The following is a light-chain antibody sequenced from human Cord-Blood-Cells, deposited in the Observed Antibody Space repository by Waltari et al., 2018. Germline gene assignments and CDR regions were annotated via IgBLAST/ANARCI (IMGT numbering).Light chain of an antibody. J-gene: IGKJ4*01. Sequence: DIQITQSPFYLSASVGDSVTITCRASQSISSYLNWYQQKPGKAPNLLIYAVSSLQSRVPSRFSGSGSGTDFTLTISSLQPEDFATYYCQQSYSTLTFGGGTKVEIK. V-gene: IGKV1-39*01. CDR1: QSISSY. CDR2: AVS. CDR3: QQSYSTLT.